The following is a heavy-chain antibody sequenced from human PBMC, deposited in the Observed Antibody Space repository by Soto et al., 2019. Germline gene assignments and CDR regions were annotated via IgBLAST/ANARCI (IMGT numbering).Heavy chain of an antibody. Sequence: GEYLRVSCKGSGYSFTSYWIGWVRQMPGKGLEWMGIIYPGDSDTRYSPSFQGQVTISADKSISTAYLQWSSLKASDTAMYYCARLPPLCFGTPDYHYYVMAFRGQ. J-gene: IGHJ6*02. CDR2: IYPGDSDT. CDR1: GYSFTSYW. D-gene: IGHD3-10*01. CDR3: ARLPPLCFGTPDYHYYVMAF. V-gene: IGHV5-51*01.